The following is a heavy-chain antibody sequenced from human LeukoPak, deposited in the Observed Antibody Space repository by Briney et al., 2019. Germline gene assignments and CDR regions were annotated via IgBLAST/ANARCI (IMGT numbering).Heavy chain of an antibody. CDR2: IYPGDSDI. V-gene: IGHV5-51*01. CDR1: RYSFTSYS. CDR3: ARRKAAAGNFPWFDP. D-gene: IGHD6-13*01. J-gene: IGHJ5*02. Sequence: GESLKISCKCSRYSFTSYSIGWVRQMPGKGVEWMGIIYPGDSDIRYSPSFQGQVTISADKSISTAYLQWSSLKASDTAMYYCARRKAAAGNFPWFDPWGQGTLVTVSS.